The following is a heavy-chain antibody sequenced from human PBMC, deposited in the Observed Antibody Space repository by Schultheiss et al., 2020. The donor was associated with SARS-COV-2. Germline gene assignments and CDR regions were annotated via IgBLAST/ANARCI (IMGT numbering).Heavy chain of an antibody. CDR2: IYYSGTT. CDR1: GASMSTHY. Sequence: SETLSLTCTVSGASMSTHYWTWIRQPPGKGLEWIGYIYYSGTTNYNPSLKSRVTISVDRSNSLFSLELDSVTAADTAVYYCARGGTMFQLWGQGILVTVSS. V-gene: IGHV4-59*11. CDR3: ARGGTMFQL. J-gene: IGHJ4*02. D-gene: IGHD3-10*02.